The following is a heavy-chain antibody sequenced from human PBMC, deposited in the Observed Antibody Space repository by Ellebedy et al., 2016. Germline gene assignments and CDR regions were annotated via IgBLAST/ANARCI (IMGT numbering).Heavy chain of an antibody. CDR3: ARALRPFDY. CDR2: INHSGST. J-gene: IGHJ4*02. Sequence: SETLSLTCAVYGGSFSGYYWSWIRQPPGKGLEWIGEINHSGSTNYNPSLNSRVTISVDTSKNQFSLKLSPVTAADTAVYYCARALRPFDYWGQGTLVTVSS. CDR1: GGSFSGYY. V-gene: IGHV4-34*01.